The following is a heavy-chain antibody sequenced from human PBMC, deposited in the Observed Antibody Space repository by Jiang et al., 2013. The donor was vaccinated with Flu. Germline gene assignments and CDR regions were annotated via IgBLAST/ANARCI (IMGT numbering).Heavy chain of an antibody. CDR3: ATVRYGSGSRTYYYYGMDV. D-gene: IGHD3-10*01. CDR2: FDPEDGET. CDR1: GYTLTELS. J-gene: IGHJ6*02. Sequence: GAEVKKPGASVKVSCKVSGYTLTELSMHWVRQAPGKGLEWMGGFDPEDGETIYAQKFQGRVTMTEDTSTDTAYMELSSLRSEDTAVYYCATVRYGSGSRTYYYYGMDVWGQGTTVTVSS. V-gene: IGHV1-24*01.